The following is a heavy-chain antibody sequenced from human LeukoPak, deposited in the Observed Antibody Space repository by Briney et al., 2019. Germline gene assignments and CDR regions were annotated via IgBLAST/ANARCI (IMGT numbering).Heavy chain of an antibody. CDR3: ARDRFTSSWYFDY. Sequence: PSGTLSLTYAVSGGSISSSNWWSWVRQPPGKGLEWIGEIYHSGSTNYNPSLKSRVTISVDKSKNQFSLKLSSVTAADTAVYYCARDRFTSSWYFDYWGQGTLVTVSS. J-gene: IGHJ4*02. D-gene: IGHD6-13*01. CDR2: IYHSGST. V-gene: IGHV4-4*02. CDR1: GGSISSSNW.